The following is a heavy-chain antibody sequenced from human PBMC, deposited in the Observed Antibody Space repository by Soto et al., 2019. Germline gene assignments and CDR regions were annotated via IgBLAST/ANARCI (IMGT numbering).Heavy chain of an antibody. CDR2: ISWNSGSI. J-gene: IGHJ4*02. Sequence: GGSLRLSCAASGFTFDDYAMHWVRQAPGKGLEWVSGISWNSGSIGYADSVKGRFTISRDNAKNSLYLQMNSLRAEDTALYYCAKGGHYDFWSGRTFDYWGQGTLVTAPQ. CDR3: AKGGHYDFWSGRTFDY. D-gene: IGHD3-3*01. V-gene: IGHV3-9*01. CDR1: GFTFDDYA.